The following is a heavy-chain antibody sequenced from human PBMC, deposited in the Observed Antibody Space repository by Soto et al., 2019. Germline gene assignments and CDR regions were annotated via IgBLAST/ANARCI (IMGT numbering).Heavy chain of an antibody. V-gene: IGHV3-30-3*01. Sequence: GGSLRLSCAASGFTFSSYAMHWVRQAPGKGLEWVAVISYDGSNKYYADSVKGRFTISRDNSKNTLYLQMNSLRAEDTAVYYCAREAYDYVWGPEKPQWPYYYYGMDVWGQGTTVTVSS. CDR1: GFTFSSYA. CDR3: AREAYDYVWGPEKPQWPYYYYGMDV. D-gene: IGHD3-16*01. CDR2: ISYDGSNK. J-gene: IGHJ6*02.